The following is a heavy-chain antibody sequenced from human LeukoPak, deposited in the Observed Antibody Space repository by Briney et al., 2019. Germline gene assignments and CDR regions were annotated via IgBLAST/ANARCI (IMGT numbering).Heavy chain of an antibody. D-gene: IGHD2-2*02. V-gene: IGHV1-18*01. J-gene: IGHJ5*02. Sequence: ASVKVSRKASGYTFTNYGISWVRQAPGLGLEWMGWISAYNGNTNYAQKLQGRVTMTTDTSTSTAYMELRSLRSDDTAVYYCARIRYTDWFDPWGQGTLVTVSS. CDR1: GYTFTNYG. CDR3: ARIRYTDWFDP. CDR2: ISAYNGNT.